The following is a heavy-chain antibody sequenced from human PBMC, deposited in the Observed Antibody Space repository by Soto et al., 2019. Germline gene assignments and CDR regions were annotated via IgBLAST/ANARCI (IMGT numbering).Heavy chain of an antibody. CDR3: VRDNSRNWFAP. V-gene: IGHV1-18*01. Sequence: SVHVSCLSSLYTFTRYGIISPRPAPPQRLPRLGWISAYTGDTNYAQKLQGRVTMATDTSTRTAYMELRSLTSDDTAVYYCVRDNSRNWFAPWGQGTLVNVAS. CDR1: LYTFTRYG. D-gene: IGHD2-21*01. CDR2: ISAYTGDT. J-gene: IGHJ5*02.